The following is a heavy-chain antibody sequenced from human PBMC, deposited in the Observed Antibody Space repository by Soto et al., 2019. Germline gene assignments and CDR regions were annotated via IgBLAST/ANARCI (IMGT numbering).Heavy chain of an antibody. J-gene: IGHJ4*02. V-gene: IGHV4-39*01. Sequence: SETLSLTCTVPGDSINNRSYYWGWIRQPPGKGLEWIGSIYYSGSTYNNPSLKSRVTMSVDTSKNQFSLKLRSVTAADTALYYCARQRTSVVTQAYFDSWGQGSLVTVSS. CDR3: ARQRTSVVTQAYFDS. CDR2: IYYSGST. CDR1: GDSINNRSYY. D-gene: IGHD2-21*02.